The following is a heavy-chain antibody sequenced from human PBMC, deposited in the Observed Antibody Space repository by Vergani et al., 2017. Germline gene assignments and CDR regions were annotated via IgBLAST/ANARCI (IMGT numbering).Heavy chain of an antibody. CDR1: GLTFSSYA. V-gene: IGHV3-23*01. J-gene: IGHJ4*02. D-gene: IGHD2-15*01. Sequence: EVQLLESGGGLVQPGGSLRLSCAASGLTFSSYAMSWVRQAPGKGLEWVSAISGSGGSTYYADSVKGRFTISRDNSKNTLYLQMNSLRAEDTAVYYCAKPTAGCSGGSCPSDYWGQGTLVTVSS. CDR3: AKPTAGCSGGSCPSDY. CDR2: ISGSGGST.